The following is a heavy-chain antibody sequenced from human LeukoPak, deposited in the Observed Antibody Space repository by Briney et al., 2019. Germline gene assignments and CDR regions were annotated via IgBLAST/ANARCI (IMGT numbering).Heavy chain of an antibody. CDR2: IYRRGST. CDR1: GASISSSDSY. V-gene: IGHV4-39*02. J-gene: IGHJ4*02. CDR3: ARGDILTGYAH. Sequence: SETLSLTCTVSGASISSSDSYWSWIRQPPGKGLEWIGSIYRRGSTSYNPSLKSRVTVSEDMSKNHFSLRLSSVTAADTAVYYCARGDILTGYAHWGQGTLVTVSS. D-gene: IGHD3-9*01.